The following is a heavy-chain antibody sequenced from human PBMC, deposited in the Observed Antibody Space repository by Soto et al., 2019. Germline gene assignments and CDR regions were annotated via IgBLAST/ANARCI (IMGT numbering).Heavy chain of an antibody. V-gene: IGHV3-33*01. CDR3: ARERPSSSSGYFEY. CDR2: VWYDGNEK. CDR1: GFTFSSYG. D-gene: IGHD6-6*01. J-gene: IGHJ4*02. Sequence: QVQLVESGGGVVQPGRSLRLSCAACGFTFSSYGMHWVRQAPGKGLEWVAVVWYDGNEKYYADFVTGRFTIARDNAKNTVSLQTNSLRAEDTAVYYCARERPSSSSGYFEYWGQGTLVSVSS.